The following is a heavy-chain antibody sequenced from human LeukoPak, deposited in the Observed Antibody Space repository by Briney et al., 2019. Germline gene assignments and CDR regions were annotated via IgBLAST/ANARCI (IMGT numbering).Heavy chain of an antibody. D-gene: IGHD6-13*01. V-gene: IGHV1-2*06. CDR3: ARDGTATDAFDI. Sequence: ASVKVSCKASGYTFTGYYMHWVRQAPGQGLELMGRINPNSGGTNYAQKFQGRVTMTRDTSISTAYMELSRLRSDDTAVYYCARDGTATDAFDIWGQGTMVTVSS. CDR2: INPNSGGT. J-gene: IGHJ3*02. CDR1: GYTFTGYY.